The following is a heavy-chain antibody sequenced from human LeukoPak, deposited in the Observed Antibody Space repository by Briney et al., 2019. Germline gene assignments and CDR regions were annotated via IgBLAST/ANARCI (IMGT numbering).Heavy chain of an antibody. J-gene: IGHJ4*02. V-gene: IGHV1-2*02. D-gene: IGHD6-19*01. Sequence: ASVKVSCKASGYTFTGYYMHWVRQAPGQGLEWMGWINPNSGGTNYAQKFQGRVTMTRDTSISTAYMELSRLRSDDTAVYYCARVKDRIAVARDFDYWGQGTLVTVSS. CDR3: ARVKDRIAVARDFDY. CDR1: GYTFTGYY. CDR2: INPNSGGT.